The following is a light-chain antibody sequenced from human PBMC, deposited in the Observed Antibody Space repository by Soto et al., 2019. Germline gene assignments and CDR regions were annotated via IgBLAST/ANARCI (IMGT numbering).Light chain of an antibody. CDR1: SSDVGAYNY. V-gene: IGLV2-14*01. Sequence: QSALTQPASVSGSPGQSITISCTGTSSDVGAYNYVSWYQQHSGKAPKLIIYEVTNRPSGVSNRFSASKSGNTASLTTFGLQAEDEADYYCSSYTSSSSWVFGGGTKVTVL. CDR3: SSYTSSSSWV. J-gene: IGLJ3*02. CDR2: EVT.